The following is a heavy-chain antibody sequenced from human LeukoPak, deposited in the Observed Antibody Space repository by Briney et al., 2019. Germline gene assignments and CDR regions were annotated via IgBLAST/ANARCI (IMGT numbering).Heavy chain of an antibody. CDR3: ARARLYSGSPDFDY. Sequence: PGGSLRLSCAGSGFTLSNYAMAWVRQPPGKGLEWVSLISSGGSTYYADSVKGRFTISRDNAKNTLYLQMNSLRAEDTAVYYCARARLYSGSPDFDYWGQGTLVTVSS. J-gene: IGHJ4*02. CDR2: ISSGGST. D-gene: IGHD1-26*01. CDR1: GFTLSNYA. V-gene: IGHV3-23*01.